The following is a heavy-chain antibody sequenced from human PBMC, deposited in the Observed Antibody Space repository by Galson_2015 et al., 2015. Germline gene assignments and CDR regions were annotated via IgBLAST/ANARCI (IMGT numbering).Heavy chain of an antibody. D-gene: IGHD3-10*01. CDR1: GFTFSSYG. V-gene: IGHV3-33*08. Sequence: SLRLSCAASGFTFSSYGMHWVRPAPGKGLEWVAVIWYDGSNKYYADSMKGRFTISRDNSKNTLYMQMNSLRAEDTAVYYCARDRITMVRGVCDFDYWGQGTLVTVSS. CDR2: IWYDGSNK. CDR3: ARDRITMVRGVCDFDY. J-gene: IGHJ4*02.